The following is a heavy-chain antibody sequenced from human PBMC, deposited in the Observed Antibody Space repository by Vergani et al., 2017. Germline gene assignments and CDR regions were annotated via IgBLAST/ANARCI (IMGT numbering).Heavy chain of an antibody. D-gene: IGHD4-23*01. CDR1: GFTFSSYD. CDR2: ISYDGSNK. CDR3: AKSRRNLATVVTPIDY. J-gene: IGHJ4*02. V-gene: IGHV3-30*18. Sequence: QVQLVESGGGVVQPGRSLRLSCAASGFTFSSYDMHWVRPAPGKGLEWVAVISYDGSNKYYADSVKGRFTISRDNSKNTLYLQMNSLRAEDTAVYYCAKSRRNLATVVTPIDYWGQGTLVTVSS.